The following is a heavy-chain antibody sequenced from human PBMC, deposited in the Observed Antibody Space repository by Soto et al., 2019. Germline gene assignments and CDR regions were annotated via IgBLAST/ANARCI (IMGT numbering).Heavy chain of an antibody. Sequence: SETLSLTCTVSGGSISSYYWSWIRQPPGKELQYIGYIYYSGSTNYNPSLKSRVTISDDASTNHFSLTLTSLTAADPAVFYWAGVWWGGGGSVRAGGGKGTRVTVS. CDR2: IYYSGST. D-gene: IGHD2-15*01. CDR1: GGSISSYY. V-gene: IGHV4-59*08. J-gene: IGHJ6*03. CDR3: AGVWWGGGGSVRAG.